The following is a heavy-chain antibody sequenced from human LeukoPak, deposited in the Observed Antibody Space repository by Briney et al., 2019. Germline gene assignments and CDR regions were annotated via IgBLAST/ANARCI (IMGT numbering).Heavy chain of an antibody. CDR3: AKSMTTFNWFDS. CDR1: GFTFNTYA. D-gene: IGHD3-16*01. CDR2: ISGSGGGT. V-gene: IGHV3-23*01. Sequence: PGGSLRLSCAASGFTFNTYAMTWVRQAPGKGLEWVSGISGSGGGTYYADSVKGRFIISRDNSKNTLYLQMDSLRAEDTALYYCAKSMTTFNWFDSWGQGNLVTVSS. J-gene: IGHJ5*01.